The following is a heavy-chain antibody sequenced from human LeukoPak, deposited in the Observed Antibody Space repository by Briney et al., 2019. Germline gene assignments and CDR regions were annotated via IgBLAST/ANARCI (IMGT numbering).Heavy chain of an antibody. CDR2: ISGSGGST. J-gene: IGHJ6*03. CDR3: AKPIVVVPAADRNMDV. V-gene: IGHV3-23*01. CDR1: GFTFSSYA. D-gene: IGHD2-2*01. Sequence: GGSLRLSCAASGFTFSSYAMSWVRQAPGKGLEWVSAISGSGGSTYYADSVKGRFTISRDNSKNTLYLQINSLRAEDTAVYYCAKPIVVVPAADRNMDVWGKGTTVTVSS.